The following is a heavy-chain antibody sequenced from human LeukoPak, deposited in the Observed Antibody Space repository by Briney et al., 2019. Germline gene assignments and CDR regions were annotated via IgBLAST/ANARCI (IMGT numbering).Heavy chain of an antibody. Sequence: PSETLSLTCTVSGYPISSGYYWGWIRQPPGKGLEWIGSIYHSGSTYYNPSLKSRVTISVDTSKNQFSLKLSSVTAADTAVYYCARGSSFDYWGQGTLVTVSS. D-gene: IGHD6-13*01. CDR3: ARGSSFDY. J-gene: IGHJ4*02. CDR1: GYPISSGYY. CDR2: IYHSGST. V-gene: IGHV4-38-2*02.